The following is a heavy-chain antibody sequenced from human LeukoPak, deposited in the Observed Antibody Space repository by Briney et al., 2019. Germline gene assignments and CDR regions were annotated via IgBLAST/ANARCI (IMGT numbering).Heavy chain of an antibody. CDR1: GGSISSGGYY. V-gene: IGHV4-61*08. CDR2: FYYSGST. Sequence: SETLSLTCTVSGGSISSGGYYWSWIRQHPGKGLEWIGYFYYSGSTNYNLSLKVRVTVAIDTSKNQFSLTLLSVTAADMAVWYCARHVRGSGSYAYSGQESLVSV. D-gene: IGHD3-10*01. J-gene: IGHJ4*01. CDR3: ARHVRGSGSYAY.